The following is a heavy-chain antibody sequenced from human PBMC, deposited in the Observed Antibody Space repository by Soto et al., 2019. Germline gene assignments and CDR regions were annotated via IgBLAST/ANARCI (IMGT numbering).Heavy chain of an antibody. Sequence: SVKVSCKASGYTFTSYAMHWVRQAPGQRLEWMGWINAGNGNTKYSQKFQGRVTITRDTSASTAYMELSSLRSEDTAVYYCARDYSSSFQFDYWGQGTLVTVPT. V-gene: IGHV1-3*01. CDR2: INAGNGNT. CDR3: ARDYSSSFQFDY. J-gene: IGHJ4*02. D-gene: IGHD6-6*01. CDR1: GYTFTSYA.